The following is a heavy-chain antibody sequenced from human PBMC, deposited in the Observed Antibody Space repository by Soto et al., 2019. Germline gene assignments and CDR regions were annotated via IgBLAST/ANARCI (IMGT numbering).Heavy chain of an antibody. J-gene: IGHJ4*02. D-gene: IGHD3-3*01. Sequence: GGSLRLSCAASGFTFSSYSMNWVRQAPGKGLEWVSYISSSSSTIYYADSVKGRFTISRDNAKNSLYLQMNSLRAEDTAVYYCARDAPEPLYDFWSGYYRGAFDYWGQGTLVTVSS. CDR3: ARDAPEPLYDFWSGYYRGAFDY. CDR2: ISSSSSTI. V-gene: IGHV3-48*01. CDR1: GFTFSSYS.